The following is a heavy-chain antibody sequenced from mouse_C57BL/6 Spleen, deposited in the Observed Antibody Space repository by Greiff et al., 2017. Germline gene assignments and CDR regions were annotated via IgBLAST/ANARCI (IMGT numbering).Heavy chain of an antibody. J-gene: IGHJ4*01. Sequence: VQLKESGAGLVKPGGSLKLSCAASGFTFSSYAMSWVRQTPEKRLEWVAYISSGGDYIYYADPVKGRFTISRDNARNTLYLPMSSLKSEDTAMYYCTRDSHYAMGDWGQGTSVTVSS. D-gene: IGHD6-1*01. CDR2: ISSGGDYI. CDR1: GFTFSSYA. CDR3: TRDSHYAMGD. V-gene: IGHV5-9-1*02.